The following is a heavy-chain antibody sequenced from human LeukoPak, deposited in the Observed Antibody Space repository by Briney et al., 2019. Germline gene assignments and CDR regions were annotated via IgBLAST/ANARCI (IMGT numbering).Heavy chain of an antibody. CDR3: TRDGSGSRIPFDY. V-gene: IGHV3-74*01. D-gene: IGHD1-26*01. J-gene: IGHJ4*02. Sequence: GGSLRLSCAASGFAFGSHWMHRVRQAPGKGLVWVARIESDASNTRYADSVEGRFTISRDNANKTLYLQMNSLRAEDTAVYYCTRDGSGSRIPFDYWGQGTLVTVSS. CDR2: IESDASNT. CDR1: GFAFGSHW.